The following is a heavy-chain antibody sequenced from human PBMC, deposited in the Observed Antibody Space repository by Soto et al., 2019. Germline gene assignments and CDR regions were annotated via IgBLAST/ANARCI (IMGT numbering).Heavy chain of an antibody. CDR2: ISGSGGST. D-gene: IGHD3-3*01. CDR1: GFTFSSYA. V-gene: IGHV3-23*01. CDR3: AKEGPPPLITIFGVVKAQRWPTHFDY. J-gene: IGHJ4*02. Sequence: LRLSCAASGFTFSSYAMSWVRQAPGKGLEWVSAISGSGGSTYYADSVKGRFTISRDNSKNTLYLQMNSLRAEDTAVYYCAKEGPPPLITIFGVVKAQRWPTHFDYWGQGTLVTVSS.